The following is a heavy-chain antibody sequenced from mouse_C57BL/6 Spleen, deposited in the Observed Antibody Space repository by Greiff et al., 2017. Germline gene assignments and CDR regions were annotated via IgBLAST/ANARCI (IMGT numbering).Heavy chain of an antibody. D-gene: IGHD2-4*01. Sequence: EVKVEESGGGLVKPGGSLKLSCAASGFTFSSYAMSWVRQTPEKRLEWVATISDGGSYTYYPDNVKGRFTISRDNAKNNLYLQMSHLKSEDTAMYYCARDYYDYFDYWGQGTTLTVSS. V-gene: IGHV5-4*03. CDR3: ARDYYDYFDY. CDR1: GFTFSSYA. J-gene: IGHJ2*01. CDR2: ISDGGSYT.